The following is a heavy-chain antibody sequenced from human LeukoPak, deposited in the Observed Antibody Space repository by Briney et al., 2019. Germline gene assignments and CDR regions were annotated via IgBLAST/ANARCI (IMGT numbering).Heavy chain of an antibody. CDR2: IYDSGTT. V-gene: IGHV4-31*03. CDR1: GASISSGAYY. J-gene: IGHJ4*02. Sequence: SETLSLTCTVSGASISSGAYYWNWIRQHPGKGLEWIGYIYDSGTTYYNPSLKSRVTISLHTSESQFSLKLSSVTAADTAVYFCARDRTGYFFDDWGQGTLVTVSS. CDR3: ARDRTGYFFDD.